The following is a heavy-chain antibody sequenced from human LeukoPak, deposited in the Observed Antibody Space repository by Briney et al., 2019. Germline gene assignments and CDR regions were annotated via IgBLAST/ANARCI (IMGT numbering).Heavy chain of an antibody. CDR1: GFTFDDYA. D-gene: IGHD3-10*01. CDR3: AKGIGFNYGSGSHPLDY. J-gene: IGHJ4*02. V-gene: IGHV3-9*01. CDR2: ISWNSGSI. Sequence: GGSLRLSCAASGFTFDDYAMHWVRQAPGKGLEWVSGISWNSGSIGYADSVKGRFTISRDNAKNSLYLQMNSLRAEDTALYYCAKGIGFNYGSGSHPLDYWGQGTLVTVSS.